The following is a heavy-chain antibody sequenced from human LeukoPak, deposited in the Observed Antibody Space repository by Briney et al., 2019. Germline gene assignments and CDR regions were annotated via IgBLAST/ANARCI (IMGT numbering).Heavy chain of an antibody. V-gene: IGHV3-23*01. CDR2: ISGSGGST. Sequence: GGSLRLSCAASGFTFSSYAMSWVRQAPGKGLEWVSAISGSGGSTYYADSVKGRFTISRDDSKNMQFLEMDSLRPEDTAVYFCAKRITVAAGIYFDSWGQGTLVTVSS. CDR1: GFTFSSYA. CDR3: AKRITVAAGIYFDS. J-gene: IGHJ4*02. D-gene: IGHD6-19*01.